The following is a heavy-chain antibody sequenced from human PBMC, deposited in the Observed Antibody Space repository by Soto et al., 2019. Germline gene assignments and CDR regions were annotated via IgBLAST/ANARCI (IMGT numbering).Heavy chain of an antibody. D-gene: IGHD3-10*01. V-gene: IGHV4-34*01. Sequence: PSETLSLTCAVYGGSLSGYYWTWIRQPPGKGLEWIGEINPGGITNYNPSVKSRLTISVDTSKNQFSLKLNSVTAADTAVYYCARHYPFGSGSYSPYYFDSWGRGTLVTVSS. J-gene: IGHJ4*02. CDR3: ARHYPFGSGSYSPYYFDS. CDR2: INPGGIT. CDR1: GGSLSGYY.